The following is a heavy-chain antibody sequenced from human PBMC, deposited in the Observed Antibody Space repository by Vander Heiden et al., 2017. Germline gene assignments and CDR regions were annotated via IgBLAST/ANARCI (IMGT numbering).Heavy chain of an antibody. D-gene: IGHD1-7*01. CDR1: IFTFRNYG. J-gene: IGHJ4*02. V-gene: IGHV3-30*18. Sequence: QVQLVESGGGVVQTGRSLRLSCAASIFTFRNYGIHWVSQAPGKGLEWVALISSDGRNKFYADSVKGRFTISRDTSKNTLYLQMYSLRPEDTAVYYCAKVWTGTTYYFDYWGQGTLVTVSS. CDR2: ISSDGRNK. CDR3: AKVWTGTTYYFDY.